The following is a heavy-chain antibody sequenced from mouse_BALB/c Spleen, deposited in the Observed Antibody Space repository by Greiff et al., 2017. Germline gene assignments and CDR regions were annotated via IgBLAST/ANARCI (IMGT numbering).Heavy chain of an antibody. J-gene: IGHJ3*01. V-gene: IGHV14-3*02. CDR3: AMITSWFAY. Sequence: VQLQQSGAELVKPGASVKLSCSASGFNIKDTYMHWVKQRPEQGLEWIGRIDPANGNTKYDPKFQGKATITADTSSNTAYLQLSSLTSEDTAVYYCAMITSWFAYWGQGTLVTVSA. D-gene: IGHD2-4*01. CDR1: GFNIKDTY. CDR2: IDPANGNT.